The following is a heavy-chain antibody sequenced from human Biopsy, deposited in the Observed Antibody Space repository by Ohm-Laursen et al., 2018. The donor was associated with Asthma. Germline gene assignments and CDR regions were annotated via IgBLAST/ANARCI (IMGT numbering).Heavy chain of an antibody. CDR2: IYSGGTS. Sequence: SLRLSCAASGFTVSRDHMFWVRQAPGKGPEWVSVIYSGGTSHTADSVRGRFTISRDFSKNTLHLQMNSLGAEDTAVYYCARAQSFYGDYWGHYFDNWGQGTLVTVSS. V-gene: IGHV3-53*05. CDR3: ARAQSFYGDYWGHYFDN. CDR1: GFTVSRDH. D-gene: IGHD4-17*01. J-gene: IGHJ4*02.